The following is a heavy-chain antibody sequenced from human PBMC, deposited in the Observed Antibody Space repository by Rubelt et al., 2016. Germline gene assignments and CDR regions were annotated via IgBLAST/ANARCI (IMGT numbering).Heavy chain of an antibody. CDR1: GFTFSSYW. CDR3: TKGSGSRGDY. Sequence: EVQLVESGGGLVQPGGSLRLSCAASGFTFSSYWMSWVRQAPGKGLEWVANIKQDGSEKYYVDSVKGRFTISRDNANNTLFLQMTSLRAEDTAVYFCTKGSGSRGDYWGQGTLVTVSS. J-gene: IGHJ4*02. CDR2: IKQDGSEK. D-gene: IGHD1-26*01. V-gene: IGHV3-7*01.